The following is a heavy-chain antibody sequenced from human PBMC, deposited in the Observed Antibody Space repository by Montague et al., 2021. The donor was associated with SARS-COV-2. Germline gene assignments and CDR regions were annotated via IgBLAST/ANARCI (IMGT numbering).Heavy chain of an antibody. J-gene: IGHJ6*02. CDR2: IIHSGST. CDR1: GGSFSGHY. Sequence: SETLSLTCAVYGGSFSGHYWSWIRQPPGKGLEWTGEIIHSGSTNYNPSLKSRVTISVDTSKNQFSLKLSSVTAADTAVYYCAGGNSHYYGSGSYYAHYYGMDVWGQGTTVTVSS. V-gene: IGHV4-34*01. D-gene: IGHD3-10*01. CDR3: AGGNSHYYGSGSYYAHYYGMDV.